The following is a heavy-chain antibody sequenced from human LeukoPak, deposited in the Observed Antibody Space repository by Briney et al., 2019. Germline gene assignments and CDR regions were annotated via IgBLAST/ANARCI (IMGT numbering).Heavy chain of an antibody. D-gene: IGHD3-9*01. J-gene: IGHJ4*02. V-gene: IGHV3-23*01. CDR3: AKSGRYFDWLFYY. CDR2: ISASGGST. CDR1: GFTFSSYA. Sequence: GGSLRLSCAASGFTFSSYAMSWVRQAPGKGLEWVSAISASGGSTYYADSVKGRFTISRDNSKNTLYLQMNSLRAEDTAVYYCAKSGRYFDWLFYYWGQGTLVTVSS.